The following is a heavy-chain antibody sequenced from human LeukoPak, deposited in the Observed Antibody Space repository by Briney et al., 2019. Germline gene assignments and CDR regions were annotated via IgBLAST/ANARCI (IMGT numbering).Heavy chain of an antibody. D-gene: IGHD2-15*01. CDR2: TKPDGSAK. CDR1: GFSFRNYW. J-gene: IGHJ4*02. CDR3: ARDGGLHTNFDY. Sequence: AGGSLRLSCAPSGFSFRNYWTGWVRQAPGEGLEWGANTKPDGSAKYYADSVRGRFTASRDNANNLLYPQMNRLRAEDTAVYYCARDGGLHTNFDYWGQGTLLTVSS. V-gene: IGHV3-7*01.